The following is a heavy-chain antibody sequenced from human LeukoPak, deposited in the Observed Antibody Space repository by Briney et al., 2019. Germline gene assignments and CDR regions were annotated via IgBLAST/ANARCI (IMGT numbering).Heavy chain of an antibody. V-gene: IGHV4-34*01. J-gene: IGHJ4*02. Sequence: SETLSLTCAVYGGSFSGYYWSWIRQPPGKGLEWIGEINHSGSTNYNPSLKSRVTISVDTSKNQFSLKLSSVTAADTAVYYCVRRATYYYGSGSYYNVRYFDYWGQGTLVTVSS. CDR3: VRRATYYYGSGSYYNVRYFDY. CDR1: GGSFSGYY. D-gene: IGHD3-10*01. CDR2: INHSGST.